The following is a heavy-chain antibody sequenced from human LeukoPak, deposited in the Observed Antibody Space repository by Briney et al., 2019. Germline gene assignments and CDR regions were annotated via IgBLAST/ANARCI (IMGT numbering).Heavy chain of an antibody. Sequence: SETLSLTCSVSGGSISSSSYYWGWIRQPPGKGLECIGSIYYSGSTYYNPSLKSRVTISVDTSKNQFSLKLSSVTAADTAVYYCARETADYRGVDDAFDIWGQGTMVTVSS. CDR1: GGSISSSSYY. J-gene: IGHJ3*02. D-gene: IGHD3-16*01. CDR3: ARETADYRGVDDAFDI. CDR2: IYYSGST. V-gene: IGHV4-39*07.